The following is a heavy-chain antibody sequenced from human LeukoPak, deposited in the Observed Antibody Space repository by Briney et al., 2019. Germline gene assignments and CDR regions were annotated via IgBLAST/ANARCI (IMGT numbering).Heavy chain of an antibody. Sequence: PSETLSLTCTVSGGSISRGTYYWGWVRQPPGKRLEWIGSIYYSGSTSYNPSLKSRVTISVDTSKNQFSLKLDPVTAADTAVYYCARNASDSGTSYFDYWGQGTLVTVSS. V-gene: IGHV4-39*01. J-gene: IGHJ4*02. CDR3: ARNASDSGTSYFDY. CDR1: GGSISRGTYY. CDR2: IYYSGST. D-gene: IGHD1-26*01.